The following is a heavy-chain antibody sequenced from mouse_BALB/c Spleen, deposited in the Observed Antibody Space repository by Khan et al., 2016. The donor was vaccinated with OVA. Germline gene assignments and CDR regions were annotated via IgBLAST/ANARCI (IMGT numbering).Heavy chain of an antibody. D-gene: IGHD1-3*01. CDR3: ARGSGNSRFAY. Sequence: QIQLVQSGAELVRPGVSVKLSCKGSGYTFTDFAMHWVKQSHAKSLEWIGVISTYYGDATYNQKFKGKATMTVDKSSSTAYMELARLTSDDSAIYYCARGSGNSRFAYWGQGTLVTVSA. CDR2: ISTYYGDA. CDR1: GYTFTDFA. V-gene: IGHV1S137*01. J-gene: IGHJ3*01.